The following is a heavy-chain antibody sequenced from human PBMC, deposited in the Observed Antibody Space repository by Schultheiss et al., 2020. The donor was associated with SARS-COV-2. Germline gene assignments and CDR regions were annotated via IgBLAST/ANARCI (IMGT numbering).Heavy chain of an antibody. Sequence: GGSLRLSCAASGFTFSNAWMSWVRQAPGKGLEWVGRIKSITDGGTTDYAAPVKGRFTISRDDSKNTLYLQMNSLKTEDTAVYYCTAIRFLEWSYYYYGMDVWGQGTTVTVSS. CDR2: IKSITDGGTT. J-gene: IGHJ6*02. CDR1: GFTFSNAW. D-gene: IGHD3-3*01. CDR3: TAIRFLEWSYYYYGMDV. V-gene: IGHV3-15*01.